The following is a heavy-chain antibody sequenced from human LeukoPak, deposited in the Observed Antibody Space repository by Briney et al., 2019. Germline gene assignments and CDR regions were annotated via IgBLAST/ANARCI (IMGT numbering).Heavy chain of an antibody. CDR1: GYTFTNYD. CDR2: INPKSGGT. CDR3: ARVDIVLD. Sequence: GASVKVSCKTSGYTFTNYDINWVRQATGQGLEWMGWINPKSGGTKYAQKFQGRVTMTRDTSISTAYMELNRLRSDDTAVYYCARVDIVLDWGQGTLVTVSS. J-gene: IGHJ4*02. V-gene: IGHV1-2*02. D-gene: IGHD2-8*01.